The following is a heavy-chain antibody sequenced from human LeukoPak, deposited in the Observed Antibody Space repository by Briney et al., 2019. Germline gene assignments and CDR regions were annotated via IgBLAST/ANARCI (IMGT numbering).Heavy chain of an antibody. CDR2: ISYDGSNK. V-gene: IGHV3-30*18. D-gene: IGHD5-24*01. CDR3: AKDHRRDGYNAFDY. CDR1: GFTLSSYG. Sequence: GGSLKLSCEASGFTLSSYGMHWVGKAPGKGLEGLAVISYDGSNKYYADSVKGRFTISRDNSKNTLYLQMNSLRAEDTAVYYCAKDHRRDGYNAFDYWGQGTLVTVSS. J-gene: IGHJ4*02.